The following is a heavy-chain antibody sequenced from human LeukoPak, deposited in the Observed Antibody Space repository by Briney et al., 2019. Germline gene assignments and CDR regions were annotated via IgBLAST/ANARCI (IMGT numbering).Heavy chain of an antibody. CDR2: ISSSSSYI. CDR3: ARIEPGVQLDF. J-gene: IGHJ4*02. Sequence: GGSLRLSCAASGFTFSSYSMNWVRQAPGKGLEWVSSISSSSSYIYYADSVKGRFTISRDNAKNSLYLQMNSLRAEDTAVYYCARIEPGVQLDFWGPGTPVHVFS. D-gene: IGHD1-14*01. V-gene: IGHV3-21*01. CDR1: GFTFSSYS.